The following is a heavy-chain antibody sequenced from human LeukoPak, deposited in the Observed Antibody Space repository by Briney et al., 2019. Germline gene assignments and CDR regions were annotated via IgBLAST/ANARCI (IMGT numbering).Heavy chain of an antibody. CDR2: IYPSGSI. D-gene: IGHD6-13*01. J-gene: IGHJ4*02. Sequence: SETLSLTCTVSGVSISSSHWWSWVRQPPGKGLEWIGEIYPSGSINYNPSLKSRVTISIDKSKNQFSLKLSSVTAADKAVYYCASLYGSSWRPFDYWGQGTLVTVSS. CDR3: ASLYGSSWRPFDY. V-gene: IGHV4-4*02. CDR1: GVSISSSHW.